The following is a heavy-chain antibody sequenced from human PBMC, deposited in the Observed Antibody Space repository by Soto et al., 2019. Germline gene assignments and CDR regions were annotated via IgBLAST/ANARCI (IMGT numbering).Heavy chain of an antibody. J-gene: IGHJ6*02. D-gene: IGHD3-10*01. CDR1: GFTFTSSA. CDR3: AAGMTSYYKLDYYYGMDV. CDR2: IVVGSGNT. V-gene: IGHV1-58*01. Sequence: SVKVSCKASGFTFTSSAVQWVRQARGQRLEWIGWIVVGSGNTNYAQKFQERVTITRDMSTSTAYMELSSLRSEDTAVYYCAAGMTSYYKLDYYYGMDVWGQGTTVTVPS.